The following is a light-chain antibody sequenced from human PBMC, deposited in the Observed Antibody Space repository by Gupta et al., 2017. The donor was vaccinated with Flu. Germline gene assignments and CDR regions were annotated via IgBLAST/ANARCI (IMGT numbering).Light chain of an antibody. CDR3: LQGYRSPRT. CDR2: AVS. CDR1: QSTSGY. J-gene: IGKJ4*02. V-gene: IGKV1-39*01. Sequence: DIQMTQSPSSLSAFVGDRVTITCRASQSTSGYLNWYQQEPGKAPKLLIYAVSNLQNGVPSRFSGSGSGTDFTLTISSLQPEDSATYYCLQGYRSPRTFGGGTKVEIK.